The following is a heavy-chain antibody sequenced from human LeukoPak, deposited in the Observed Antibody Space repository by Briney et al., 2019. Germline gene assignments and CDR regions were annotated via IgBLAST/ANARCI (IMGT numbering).Heavy chain of an antibody. CDR2: IKSKTDGGTT. Sequence: GGSLRLSCAASGFTFSNAWMSWVRQAPGKGLEWVGRIKSKTDGGTTDYAAPVKGRFTISRDDSKNTLYLQMNSLKTEDTAVYYCEPSSGYSNFDYWGQGTLVTVSS. V-gene: IGHV3-15*01. J-gene: IGHJ4*02. CDR3: EPSSGYSNFDY. D-gene: IGHD3-22*01. CDR1: GFTFSNAW.